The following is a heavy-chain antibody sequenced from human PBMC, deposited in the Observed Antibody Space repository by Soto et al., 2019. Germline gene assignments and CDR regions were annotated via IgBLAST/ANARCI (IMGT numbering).Heavy chain of an antibody. CDR2: IYYSGST. CDR1: GGSISSSSYY. CDR3: ARRVAARLLRVGYYYYGMDV. Sequence: SGTLSLTCTVSGGSISSSSYYWGWIRQPPGKGLEWIGSIYYSGSTYYNPSLKSRVTISVDTSKNQFSLKLSSVTAADTAVYYCARRVAARLLRVGYYYYGMDVWGQGTTVTVSS. D-gene: IGHD6-6*01. J-gene: IGHJ6*02. V-gene: IGHV4-39*01.